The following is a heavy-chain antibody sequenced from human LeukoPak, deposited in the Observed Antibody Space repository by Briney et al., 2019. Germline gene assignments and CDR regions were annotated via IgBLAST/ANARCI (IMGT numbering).Heavy chain of an antibody. J-gene: IGHJ5*02. V-gene: IGHV3-53*01. Sequence: GGSLRLSCAASGFTVSSNYMSWVRQAPGKGLEWVSVIYSGGSKYYADSVKGRFTISRDNSKNTLYLQMNSLRAEDTAVYYCARGHDSSGYYYDWFDPWGQGTLVTVSS. CDR2: IYSGGSK. D-gene: IGHD3-22*01. CDR1: GFTVSSNY. CDR3: ARGHDSSGYYYDWFDP.